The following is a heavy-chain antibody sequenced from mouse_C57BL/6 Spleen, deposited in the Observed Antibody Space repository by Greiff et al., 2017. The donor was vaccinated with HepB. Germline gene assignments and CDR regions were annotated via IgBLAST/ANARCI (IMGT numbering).Heavy chain of an antibody. CDR3: ARRDYDYDDYFDY. CDR2: IYPGGGYT. CDR1: GYTFTNYW. D-gene: IGHD2-4*01. Sequence: QVQLQQSGAELVRPGTSVKMSCKASGYTFTNYWIGWAKQRPGHGLEWIGDIYPGGGYTNYNEKFKGKATLTADKSSSTAYMQFSSLTSDDSAIYYCARRDYDYDDYFDYWGQGTTLTVSS. V-gene: IGHV1-63*01. J-gene: IGHJ2*01.